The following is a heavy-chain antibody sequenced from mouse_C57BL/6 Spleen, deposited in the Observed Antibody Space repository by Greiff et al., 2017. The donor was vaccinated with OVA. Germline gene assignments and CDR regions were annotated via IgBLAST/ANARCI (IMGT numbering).Heavy chain of an antibody. J-gene: IGHJ1*03. D-gene: IGHD1-1*01. CDR2: ISDGGSYT. Sequence: EVKLQESGGGLVKPGGSLKLSCAASGFTFSSYAMSWVRQTPEKRLEWVATISDGGSYTYYPDNVKGRFTISRDNAKNNLYLQMSNLKSEDTAMYYCARDDYGSSYRYFDVWGTGTTVTVSS. CDR1: GFTFSSYA. CDR3: ARDDYGSSYRYFDV. V-gene: IGHV5-4*01.